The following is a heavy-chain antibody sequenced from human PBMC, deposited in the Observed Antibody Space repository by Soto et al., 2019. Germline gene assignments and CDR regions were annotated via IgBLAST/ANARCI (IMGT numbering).Heavy chain of an antibody. J-gene: IGHJ6*02. CDR3: AKSRAVAGKGYYYYGMDV. V-gene: IGHV1-69*02. D-gene: IGHD6-19*01. CDR2: IIPILGIA. CDR1: GGTFSSYT. Sequence: GASVKVSCKASGGTFSSYTISWVRQAPGQGLEWMGRIIPILGIANYAQKFQGRVTITADKSTSTAYMELSSLRSEDTAVYYCAKSRAVAGKGYYYYGMDVWGQGTTVTVSS.